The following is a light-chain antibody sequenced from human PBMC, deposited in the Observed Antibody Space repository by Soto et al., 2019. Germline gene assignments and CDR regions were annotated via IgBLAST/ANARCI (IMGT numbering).Light chain of an antibody. CDR3: SSYTFTSTLYV. J-gene: IGLJ1*01. V-gene: IGLV2-14*01. Sequence: QSVLTQPASVSGSPGQSITIPCTGSSSDVGGHNYASWYQQHPGKAPKLMIYEVTKRPSGVSNRFSGSKSGNTASLTISGLQAEDEADYYCSSYTFTSTLYVFGTGTKVTVL. CDR2: EVT. CDR1: SSDVGGHNY.